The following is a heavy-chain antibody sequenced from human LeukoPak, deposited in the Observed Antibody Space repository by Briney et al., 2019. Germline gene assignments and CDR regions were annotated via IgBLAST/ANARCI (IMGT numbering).Heavy chain of an antibody. CDR2: TSAYNGNT. Sequence: ASVKVSCTASGYTFTSYGISWVRQAPGQGLEWMGWTSAYNGNTNYAQKLQGRVTMTTDTSTSTAYMELRSLRSDDTAVYYCARELLDYYDSSGYQPLDYWGQGTLVTVSS. V-gene: IGHV1-18*01. CDR3: ARELLDYYDSSGYQPLDY. CDR1: GYTFTSYG. J-gene: IGHJ4*02. D-gene: IGHD3-22*01.